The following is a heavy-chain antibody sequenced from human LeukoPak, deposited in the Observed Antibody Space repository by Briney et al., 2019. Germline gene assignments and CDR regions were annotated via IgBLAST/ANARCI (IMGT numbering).Heavy chain of an antibody. D-gene: IGHD6-13*01. CDR2: INPSGGST. Sequence: ASVKVSCKASGYTFTSYYMHWVRQAPGQGLEWMGMINPSGGSTSYAQKFQGRVTMTRDTSTSTVYMELSSLRSEDTAVYYCARDKEDIAAAGSHWYFDLWGRGTLVTVSS. V-gene: IGHV1-46*01. CDR3: ARDKEDIAAAGSHWYFDL. J-gene: IGHJ2*01. CDR1: GYTFTSYY.